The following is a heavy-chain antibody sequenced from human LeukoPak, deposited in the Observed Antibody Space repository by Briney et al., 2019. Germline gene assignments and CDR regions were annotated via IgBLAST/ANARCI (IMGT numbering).Heavy chain of an antibody. CDR3: ANPIAVTGILWNAFDV. CDR1: GFTFSSYA. CDR2: ISGSGGST. J-gene: IGHJ3*01. V-gene: IGHV3-23*01. D-gene: IGHD6-19*01. Sequence: GGSLRLSCAASGFTFSSYAMSWVRQAPGKGLEWVSAISGSGGSTYYADSVKGRFTISRDNSKNTLYLQMNSLRAEDTAIYYCANPIAVTGILWNAFDVWGQGTVVTVSS.